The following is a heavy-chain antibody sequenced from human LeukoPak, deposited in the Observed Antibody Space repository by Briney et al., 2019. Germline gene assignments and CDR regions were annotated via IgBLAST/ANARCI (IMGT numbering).Heavy chain of an antibody. Sequence: PSETLSLTCAVYGGSFSGYYWSWIRHPPGKGLEWIGEINHSGSTNYNPSLKSRVTISLDTSKNQFSLKLSSVTAADTAVYYCARGLRWYFDLWGRGTLVTVSS. CDR2: INHSGST. CDR3: ARGLRWYFDL. CDR1: GGSFSGYY. J-gene: IGHJ2*01. V-gene: IGHV4-34*01.